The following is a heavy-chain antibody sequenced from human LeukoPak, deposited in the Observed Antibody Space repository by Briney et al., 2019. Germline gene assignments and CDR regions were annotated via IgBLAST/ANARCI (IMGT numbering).Heavy chain of an antibody. D-gene: IGHD4-17*01. CDR3: ARVGIYGDYGRYFDY. CDR2: INWNGGSI. Sequence: GESLRLSCAASGFTFSTYWMSWVRQAPGKGLEWVSGINWNGGSIGYAHSVKGRFTISRDNAKNSLYLQMNSLRAEDTALYYCARVGIYGDYGRYFDYWGQGTLVTVSS. V-gene: IGHV3-20*04. J-gene: IGHJ4*02. CDR1: GFTFSTYW.